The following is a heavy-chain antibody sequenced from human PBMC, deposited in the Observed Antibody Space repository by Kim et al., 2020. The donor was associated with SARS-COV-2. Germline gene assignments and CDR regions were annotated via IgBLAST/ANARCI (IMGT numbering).Heavy chain of an antibody. CDR2: IYYSGST. CDR3: AREGVSADTPLFDY. D-gene: IGHD2-8*01. CDR1: GGSISSYY. V-gene: IGHV4-59*13. Sequence: SETLSLTCTVSGGSISSYYWSWIRQPPGKGLEWIGYIYYSGSTNYNPSLKSRVTISVDTSKNQFSLKLSSVTAADTAVYYCAREGVSADTPLFDYWGQGTLVTVSS. J-gene: IGHJ4*02.